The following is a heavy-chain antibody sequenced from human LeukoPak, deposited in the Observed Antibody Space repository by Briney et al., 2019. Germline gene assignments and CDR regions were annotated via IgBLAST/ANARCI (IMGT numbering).Heavy chain of an antibody. CDR2: ISGSGGDT. D-gene: IGHD3-9*01. CDR3: AKEGTTPRYDILTGYYRGPHYFDY. CDR1: GFTFSNYA. J-gene: IGHJ4*02. Sequence: PGGSLRLSCAASGFTFSNYAMSWVRQAPGKGLEWVSTISGSGGDTYYADSVKGRFTISRDNSKNTLYLQMNSLRAEDTAVYYCAKEGTTPRYDILTGYYRGPHYFDYWGQGTLVTVSS. V-gene: IGHV3-23*01.